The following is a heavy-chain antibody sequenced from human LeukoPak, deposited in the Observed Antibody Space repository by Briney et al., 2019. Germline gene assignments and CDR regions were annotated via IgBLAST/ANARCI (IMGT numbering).Heavy chain of an antibody. CDR2: IYHSGST. CDR3: ARDSPPPYSSGYDY. Sequence: SETLSLTCTVSGYSISSGYYWGWIRQPPGKGLEWIGSIYHSGSTYYNPSLKSRVTISVDTSKNQFSLKLSSVTAADTAVYYCARDSPPPYSSGYDYWGQGTLVTVSS. CDR1: GYSISSGYY. J-gene: IGHJ4*02. V-gene: IGHV4-38-2*02. D-gene: IGHD6-19*01.